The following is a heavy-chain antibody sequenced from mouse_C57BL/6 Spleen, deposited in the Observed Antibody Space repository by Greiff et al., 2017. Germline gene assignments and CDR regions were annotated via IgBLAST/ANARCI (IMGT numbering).Heavy chain of an antibody. CDR3: ARGGNYDYDGGVDY. CDR1: GYAFSSYW. V-gene: IGHV1-80*01. J-gene: IGHJ2*01. D-gene: IGHD2-4*01. CDR2: IYPGDGDT. Sequence: QVQLQQSGAELVKPGASVKISCKASGYAFSSYWMNWVKQRPGKGLEWIGQIYPGDGDTNYNGKFKGKATLTADKSSSTAYMQLSSLTSEDSAVYFCARGGNYDYDGGVDYWGQGTTLTVSS.